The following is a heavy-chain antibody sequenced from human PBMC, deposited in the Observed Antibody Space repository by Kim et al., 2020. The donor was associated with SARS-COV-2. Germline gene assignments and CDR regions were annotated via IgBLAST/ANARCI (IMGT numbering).Heavy chain of an antibody. Sequence: RTSRVTRSIDKSKNQFSLKLSSVTAADTAVYYCARVGGSYPDYYYYGMDVWGQGTTVTVSS. D-gene: IGHD1-26*01. V-gene: IGHV4-4*02. J-gene: IGHJ6*02. CDR3: ARVGGSYPDYYYYGMDV.